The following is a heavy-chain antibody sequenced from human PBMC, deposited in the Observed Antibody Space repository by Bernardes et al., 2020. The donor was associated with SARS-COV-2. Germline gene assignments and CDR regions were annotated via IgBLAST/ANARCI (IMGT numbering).Heavy chain of an antibody. D-gene: IGHD3-22*01. Sequence: ASVKVSCKISGHTLTALPMHWVRQAPGKGLEWLGSFDPVDGATLNAREFQGRLTMTEATSTDTADMELGSLRSDDTAMYYCTTESQGPGTVVITYAFELWGQGTMVTVSS. J-gene: IGHJ3*01. CDR2: FDPVDGAT. CDR1: GHTLTALP. V-gene: IGHV1-24*01. CDR3: TTESQGPGTVVITYAFEL.